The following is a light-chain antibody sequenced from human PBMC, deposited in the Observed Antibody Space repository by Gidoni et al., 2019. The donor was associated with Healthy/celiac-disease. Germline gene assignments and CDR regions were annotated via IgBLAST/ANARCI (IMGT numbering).Light chain of an antibody. CDR1: NIGSKS. J-gene: IGLJ3*02. CDR2: DDS. V-gene: IGLV3-21*02. Sequence: SYVLTQPPSVSLAPGQTARITRGGNNIGSKSVNWDQQKPGQAPVLVVYDDSDRPSGIPERFSGSNSGNTATLTISRVEAGDEADYYCQVWDSSSDHLWVFGGGTKLTVL. CDR3: QVWDSSSDHLWV.